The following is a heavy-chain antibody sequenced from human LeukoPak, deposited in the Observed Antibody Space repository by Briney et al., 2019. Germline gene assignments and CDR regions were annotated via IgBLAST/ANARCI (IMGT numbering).Heavy chain of an antibody. CDR2: IYWDDDK. Sequence: SGPTLVKPTQTLTLTCTFSGFSLSTSGVGVGWIRQPPGKALEWLALIYWDDDKRYSPSLKSRLTITKDTSKNQVVLTMTNMDPVDTATYYCAHRDHRLWFGDNYFDYWGQGTLVTVSS. CDR1: GFSLSTSGVG. CDR3: AHRDHRLWFGDNYFDY. D-gene: IGHD3-10*01. V-gene: IGHV2-5*02. J-gene: IGHJ4*02.